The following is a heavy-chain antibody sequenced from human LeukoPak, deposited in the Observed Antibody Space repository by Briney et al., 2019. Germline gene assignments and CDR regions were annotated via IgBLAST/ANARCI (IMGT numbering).Heavy chain of an antibody. Sequence: GGSLRLSCAASRPTFSSDGMSWVRQAPGKGLEWVAVISGSGGTTYYADSVKGRFTISRDNSKKTLYLQMSSLGADDTAVYFCAKSIEGVVRGTYYYYSYMDVWGKGTTVTVSS. V-gene: IGHV3-23*01. CDR3: AKSIEGVVRGTYYYYSYMDV. J-gene: IGHJ6*03. D-gene: IGHD3-3*01. CDR2: ISGSGGTT. CDR1: RPTFSSDG.